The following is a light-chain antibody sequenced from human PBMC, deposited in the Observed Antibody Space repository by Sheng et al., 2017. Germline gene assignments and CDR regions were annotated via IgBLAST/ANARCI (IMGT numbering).Light chain of an antibody. J-gene: IGKJ1*01. CDR2: WAS. Sequence: DIVMTQSPDSLAVSLGERATINCKSSQSVLHISKNRNYLAWYQQKPGQPPKLLTHWASTRESGVPDRFSGSGSGTDFTLTISNLQADDVAVYYCQQYYRTPLTFGQGTKVEIK. CDR3: QQYYRTPLT. CDR1: QSVLHISKNRNY. V-gene: IGKV4-1*01.